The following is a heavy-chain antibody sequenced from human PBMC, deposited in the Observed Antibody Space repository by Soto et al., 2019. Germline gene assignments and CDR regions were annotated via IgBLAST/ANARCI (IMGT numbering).Heavy chain of an antibody. Sequence: SETLSLTCAVSGGSISSSNWWSWVRQPPGKGLEWIGEIYHSGSTNYNPSLKCRLTISVDKSKNQFSLKLSSVTAADTAVYYCARVTRLSNWNYRGAFDIWGQGTMVTVSS. J-gene: IGHJ3*02. CDR3: ARVTRLSNWNYRGAFDI. CDR2: IYHSGST. CDR1: GGSISSSNW. D-gene: IGHD1-7*01. V-gene: IGHV4-4*02.